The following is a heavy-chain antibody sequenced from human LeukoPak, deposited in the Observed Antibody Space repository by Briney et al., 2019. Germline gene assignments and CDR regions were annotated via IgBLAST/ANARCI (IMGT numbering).Heavy chain of an antibody. CDR3: VSFYETY. CDR1: GTYW. CDR2: INSDGSWT. J-gene: IGHJ4*02. D-gene: IGHD2/OR15-2a*01. V-gene: IGHV3-74*01. Sequence: GGSLILTCAASGTYWMNWVRQVPGKGLVWVSHINSDGSWTSYADSVKGRFTISKDNAKNTVYLQMNSLRAEDTAVYYCVSFYETYWGRGTLVTVSS.